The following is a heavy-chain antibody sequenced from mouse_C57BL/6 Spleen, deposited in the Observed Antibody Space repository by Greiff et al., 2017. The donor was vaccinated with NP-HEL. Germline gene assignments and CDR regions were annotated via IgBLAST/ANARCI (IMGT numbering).Heavy chain of an antibody. V-gene: IGHV1-54*01. CDR3: ARCYYYGSSYDAMDY. D-gene: IGHD1-1*01. Sequence: VKLMESGAELVRPGTSVKVSCKASGYAFTNYLIEWVKQRPGQGLEWIGVINPGSGGTNYNEKFKGKATLTADKSSSTAYMQLSSLTSEDSAVYFCARCYYYGSSYDAMDYWGQGTSVTVSS. CDR2: INPGSGGT. J-gene: IGHJ4*01. CDR1: GYAFTNYL.